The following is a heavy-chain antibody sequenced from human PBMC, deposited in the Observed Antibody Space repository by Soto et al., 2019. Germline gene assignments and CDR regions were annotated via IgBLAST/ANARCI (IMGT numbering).Heavy chain of an antibody. CDR1: GYPLTNYG. Sequence: XSVKVACKASGYPLTNYGITWVRQAPGQGLEWMGWVSAYNGDTNYAQKVQGRVTMTTDTSTSTAYMELRSLRSDDTAVYYCARSPDIVVAPGAIGGVDVCGQRSTVTVSS. D-gene: IGHD2-2*02. V-gene: IGHV1-18*04. CDR2: VSAYNGDT. J-gene: IGHJ6*02. CDR3: ARSPDIVVAPGAIGGVDV.